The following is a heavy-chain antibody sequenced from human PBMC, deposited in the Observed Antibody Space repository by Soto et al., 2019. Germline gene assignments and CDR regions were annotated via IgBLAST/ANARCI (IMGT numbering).Heavy chain of an antibody. CDR1: GYTFTSYD. CDR3: ARAPIVVVPAARVWRAYGMDV. D-gene: IGHD2-2*01. CDR2: MNPNSGNT. Sequence: ASVKVSCKASGYTFTSYDINWVRQATGQGLEWMGWMNPNSGNTGYAQKFQGRVTMTRNTSISTAYMELSSLRSEDTAVYYCARAPIVVVPAARVWRAYGMDVWGQGSTVTVSS. J-gene: IGHJ6*02. V-gene: IGHV1-8*01.